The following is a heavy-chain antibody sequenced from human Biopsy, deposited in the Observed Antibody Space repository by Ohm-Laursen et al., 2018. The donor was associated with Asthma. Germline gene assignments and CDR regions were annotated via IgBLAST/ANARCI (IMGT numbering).Heavy chain of an antibody. CDR3: PKDVFPGWELRRGPDS. Sequence: SLRLSCAASGFTFSNYGMHWVRQAPGKGLDWVALISYDGSNDFYADSVKGRFTISRDNSKNTLYLQMNSLTFEDTAVYYCPKDVFPGWELRRGPDSWGQGTLVTVSS. V-gene: IGHV3-30*18. J-gene: IGHJ4*02. CDR1: GFTFSNYG. D-gene: IGHD1-26*01. CDR2: ISYDGSND.